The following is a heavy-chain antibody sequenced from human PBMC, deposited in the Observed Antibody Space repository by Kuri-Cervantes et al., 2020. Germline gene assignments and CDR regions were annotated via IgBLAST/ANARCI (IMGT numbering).Heavy chain of an antibody. V-gene: IGHV3-15*01. D-gene: IGHD3-22*01. Sequence: GESLKISCAASGFTFSNAWMSWVCQAPGKGLEWVGRIKSKTDGGTTDYAAPVKGRFTISRDDSKNTLYLQMNSLKTEDTAVYYCTTDYYDSSGYYSSFGYWGQGTLVTVSS. CDR1: GFTFSNAW. J-gene: IGHJ4*02. CDR3: TTDYYDSSGYYSSFGY. CDR2: IKSKTDGGTT.